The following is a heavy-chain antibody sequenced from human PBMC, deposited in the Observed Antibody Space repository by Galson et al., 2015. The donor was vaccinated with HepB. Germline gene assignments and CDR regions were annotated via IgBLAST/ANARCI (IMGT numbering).Heavy chain of an antibody. D-gene: IGHD2-15*01. CDR1: GYTFTSYD. CDR2: MNPNSGNT. J-gene: IGHJ4*02. CDR3: ARGRGYCSGGSCYRGGVGY. Sequence: SVKVSCKASGYTFTSYDINWVRQATGQGLEWMGWMNPNSGNTGYAQKFQGRVTMTRNTSISTAYMELSSLRSEDTAVYYCARGRGYCSGGSCYRGGVGYWGQGTLVTVSS. V-gene: IGHV1-8*01.